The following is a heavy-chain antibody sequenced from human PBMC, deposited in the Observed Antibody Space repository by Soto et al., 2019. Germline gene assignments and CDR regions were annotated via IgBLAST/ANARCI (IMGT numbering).Heavy chain of an antibody. CDR2: IFSNGRT. V-gene: IGHV4-59*01. CDR3: ARGGDNSPWYYSL. J-gene: IGHJ4*02. CDR1: GGSINNNY. D-gene: IGHD3-10*01. Sequence: PSETLSLTCTVSGGSINNNYWSWIRQPPGRGLEWIGYIFSNGRTNYNPSLESRVTISVDTSKNQLSLKLRSVTATETAVYYCARGGDNSPWYYSLWGQGTLVTVSS.